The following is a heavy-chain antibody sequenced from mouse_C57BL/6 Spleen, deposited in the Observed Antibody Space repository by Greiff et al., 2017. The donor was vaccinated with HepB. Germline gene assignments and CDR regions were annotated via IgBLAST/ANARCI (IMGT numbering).Heavy chain of an antibody. V-gene: IGHV1-26*01. CDR2: INPNNGGT. Sequence: EVQLQQSGPELVKPGASVKISCKASGYTFTDYYMNWVKQSHGKSLEWIGDINPNNGGTSYNQKFKGKATLTVDKSSSTAYMELRSLTSEDSAVYYCARSYSNLWFAYWGQRTLVTVSA. J-gene: IGHJ3*01. D-gene: IGHD2-5*01. CDR3: ARSYSNLWFAY. CDR1: GYTFTDYY.